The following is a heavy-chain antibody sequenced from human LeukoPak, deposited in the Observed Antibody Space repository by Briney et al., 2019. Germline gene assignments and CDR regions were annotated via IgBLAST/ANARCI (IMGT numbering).Heavy chain of an antibody. CDR3: ARGRIVEIGDAFDI. CDR1: GGSISSYY. V-gene: IGHV4-59*01. Sequence: SETLSLTCTVSGGSISSYYWSWIRQPPGKGLEWIGYTYYSGSTNYNPSLKSRVTISVDTSKNQFSLKLSSVTAADTAVYYCARGRIVEIGDAFDIWGQGAMVTVSS. J-gene: IGHJ3*02. CDR2: TYYSGST. D-gene: IGHD1-26*01.